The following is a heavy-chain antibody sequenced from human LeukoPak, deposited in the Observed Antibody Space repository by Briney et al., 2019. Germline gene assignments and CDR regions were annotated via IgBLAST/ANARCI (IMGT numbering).Heavy chain of an antibody. V-gene: IGHV3-30*03. CDR1: GFTFSSYG. CDR2: ISYDGSNK. J-gene: IGHJ4*02. D-gene: IGHD5-18*01. Sequence: GGSLRLSCAASGFTFSSYGMHWVRQAPGKGLEWVAVISYDGSNKYYADSVKGRFTISRDNSKNTLYLQMNSLRAEDTAVYYCARDRRGYSYNRGFDYWGQGTLVTVSS. CDR3: ARDRRGYSYNRGFDY.